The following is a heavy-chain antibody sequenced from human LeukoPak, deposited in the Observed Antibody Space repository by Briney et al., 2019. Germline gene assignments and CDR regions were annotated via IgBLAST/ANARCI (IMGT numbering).Heavy chain of an antibody. D-gene: IGHD2-8*01. V-gene: IGHV4-34*01. CDR1: DGSFSGYY. CDR3: ARGRREGVNGADWWFYP. J-gene: IGHJ5*02. CDR2: INHSGST. Sequence: SETLSLTCAVYDGSFSGYYWSWIRQPPGKGLEWIGEINHSGSTNYNPSLKSRVTISVDTSKNQFSLKLSSVTAADTAVYYCARGRREGVNGADWWFYPWDQGTLVTVSS.